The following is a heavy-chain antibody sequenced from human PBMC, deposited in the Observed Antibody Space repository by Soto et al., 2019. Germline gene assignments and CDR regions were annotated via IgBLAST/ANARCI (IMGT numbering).Heavy chain of an antibody. Sequence: GGSLRLSCAASGFTVSSNYMHWVRQAPGKGLEWVAVISYDGSNKYYADSVKGRFTISRDNSKNTLYLQMNSLRAEDTAVYYCAKMGSDYGWDYFDYWGQGTLVTVSS. CDR2: ISYDGSNK. CDR1: GFTVSSNY. CDR3: AKMGSDYGWDYFDY. D-gene: IGHD4-17*01. J-gene: IGHJ4*02. V-gene: IGHV3-30*18.